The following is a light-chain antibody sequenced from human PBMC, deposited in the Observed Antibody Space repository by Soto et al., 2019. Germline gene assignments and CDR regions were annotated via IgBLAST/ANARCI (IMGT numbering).Light chain of an antibody. Sequence: QSVLTQPPSVSGAPGQRVTISCTGSSSNIGAGYDVHWYQQFPGTAPKLLIYANNNRPSGVPDRFSASKSGTSASLAIPGLQADDEADYYCQSYDTNLGGVFGPATKLTVL. CDR2: ANN. V-gene: IGLV1-40*01. CDR1: SSNIGAGYD. J-gene: IGLJ1*01. CDR3: QSYDTNLGGV.